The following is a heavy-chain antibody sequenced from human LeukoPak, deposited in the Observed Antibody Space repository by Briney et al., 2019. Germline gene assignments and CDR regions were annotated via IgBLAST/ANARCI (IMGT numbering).Heavy chain of an antibody. D-gene: IGHD3-3*01. Sequence: SSETLSLTCAVYGGSFSGYYWSWIRQPPGKGLEWIGEINHSGSTNYNPSLKSRVTISVDTSKNQFSLKLSPVTAADTAVYYCARGYDFWSGYYLDYWGQGTLVTVSS. CDR2: INHSGST. J-gene: IGHJ4*02. CDR3: ARGYDFWSGYYLDY. V-gene: IGHV4-34*01. CDR1: GGSFSGYY.